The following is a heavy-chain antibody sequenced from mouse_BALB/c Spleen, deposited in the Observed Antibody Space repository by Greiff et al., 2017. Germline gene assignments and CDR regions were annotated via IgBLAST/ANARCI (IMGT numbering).Heavy chain of an antibody. CDR1: GFTFSDFY. D-gene: IGHD2-2*01. Sequence: EVKVVESGGGLVQPGGSLRLSCATSGFTFSDFYMEWVRQPPGKRLEWIAASRNKANDYTTEYSASVKGRFIVSRDTSQSILYLQMNALRAEDTAIYYCARDAYGYDGFAYWGQGTLVTVSA. V-gene: IGHV7-1*02. CDR2: SRNKANDYTT. J-gene: IGHJ3*01. CDR3: ARDAYGYDGFAY.